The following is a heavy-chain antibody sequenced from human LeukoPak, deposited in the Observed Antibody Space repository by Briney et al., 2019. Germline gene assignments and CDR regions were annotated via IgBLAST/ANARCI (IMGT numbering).Heavy chain of an antibody. J-gene: IGHJ1*01. Sequence: PGGSLRLSCAASGFTFSSYWMSWVRQAPGKGLEWVSSISSSSSYIYYADSVKGRFTISRDNAKNSMYLQRNSLRAEDTAVYYCARDFTLTAAGPEYFQHWGQGTLVTVSS. V-gene: IGHV3-21*01. D-gene: IGHD6-13*01. CDR2: ISSSSSYI. CDR3: ARDFTLTAAGPEYFQH. CDR1: GFTFSSYW.